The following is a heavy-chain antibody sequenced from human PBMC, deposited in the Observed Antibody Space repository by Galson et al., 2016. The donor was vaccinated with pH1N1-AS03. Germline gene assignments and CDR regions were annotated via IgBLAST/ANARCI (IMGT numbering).Heavy chain of an antibody. D-gene: IGHD5-18*01. CDR1: GFSLSTIGMR. Sequence: PALVKPTQTLTLTCTFSGFSLSTIGMRVNWVRQPPGKALEWLARIDWDDDKDYSTSLKTRLTISQDTSKNQMVLTMTNMDPVDTATYYCARIRGYSYYFDYWGQGTLVTVSS. CDR3: ARIRGYSYYFDY. V-gene: IGHV2-70*04. J-gene: IGHJ4*02. CDR2: IDWDDDK.